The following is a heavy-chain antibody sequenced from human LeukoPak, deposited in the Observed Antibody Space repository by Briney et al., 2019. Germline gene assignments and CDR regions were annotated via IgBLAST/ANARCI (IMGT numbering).Heavy chain of an antibody. V-gene: IGHV3-23*01. D-gene: IGHD6-19*01. CDR3: AMAVIGSGWTLDY. J-gene: IGHJ4*02. CDR2: ISGSGGST. Sequence: PGGSLRLSCAASGFTFSSSAMSWVRQAPGKGLEWASVISGSGGSTYYADSVKGRFTISRDNSKNTLYLQVNSLRAEDTAMYYCAMAVIGSGWTLDYWGQGTLVTVSS. CDR1: GFTFSSSA.